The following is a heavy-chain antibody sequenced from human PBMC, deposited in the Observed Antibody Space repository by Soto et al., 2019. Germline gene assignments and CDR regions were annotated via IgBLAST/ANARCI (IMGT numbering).Heavy chain of an antibody. Sequence: QVQLVQSGAEVKKPGSSVKVSCKASGGTFSSYTISWVRQAPGQGLEWMGGIIPGFGTANYAQTFQGRVTITADEPTSTVYMELSSLRSEDTVVYYCARENRYGAHILGYWGQGTLATVSS. CDR1: GGTFSSYT. D-gene: IGHD5-18*01. CDR3: ARENRYGAHILGY. J-gene: IGHJ4*02. CDR2: IIPGFGTA. V-gene: IGHV1-69*01.